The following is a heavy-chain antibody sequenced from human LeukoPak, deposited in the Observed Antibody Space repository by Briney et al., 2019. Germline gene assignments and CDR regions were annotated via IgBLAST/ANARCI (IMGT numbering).Heavy chain of an antibody. CDR3: ASTRYSSSPILVDY. CDR1: GGSISSGGYY. J-gene: IGHJ4*02. D-gene: IGHD6-6*01. V-gene: IGHV4-31*03. CDR2: IYYSGST. Sequence: SETLSLTCTVSGGSISSGGYYWSWIRQHPGKGLEWIGYIYYSGSTYYNPSLKSRVTISVDTSKNQFSLKLSSVTAADTAVYYCASTRYSSSPILVDYWGQGTLVTVSS.